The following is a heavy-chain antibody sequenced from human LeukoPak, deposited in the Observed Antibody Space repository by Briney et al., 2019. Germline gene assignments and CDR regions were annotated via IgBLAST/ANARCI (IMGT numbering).Heavy chain of an antibody. D-gene: IGHD4-17*01. V-gene: IGHV1-2*06. Sequence: ASVKVSCKASGYTFTDYNIHWVRQAPGQGLEWMGRIKPKSGDTKYTQRFQGRVTMTRDTSISTAYMELSGLRSDDTAVYYCARNAGYGDLAWDQGTLVTVS. CDR2: IKPKSGDT. J-gene: IGHJ5*02. CDR3: ARNAGYGDLA. CDR1: GYTFTDYN.